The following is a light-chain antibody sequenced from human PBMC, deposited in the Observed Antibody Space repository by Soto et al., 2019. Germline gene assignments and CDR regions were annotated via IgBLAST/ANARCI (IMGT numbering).Light chain of an antibody. J-gene: IGKJ4*01. CDR1: QGISSY. CDR2: AAS. Sequence: IQMTQSPSSVSASTGDRVTITCRASQGISSYLAWYQQKPGKAPKLLIYAASTLQSGVPSRFSGSGSGTDFTLTISCLQSEDFATYYCQQYYSYPPVTFGGGTKVDIK. CDR3: QQYYSYPPVT. V-gene: IGKV1-8*01.